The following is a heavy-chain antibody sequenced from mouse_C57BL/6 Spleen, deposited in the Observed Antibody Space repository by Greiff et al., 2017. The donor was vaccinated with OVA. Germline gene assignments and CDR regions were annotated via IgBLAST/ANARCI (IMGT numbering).Heavy chain of an antibody. J-gene: IGHJ2*01. CDR3: ATITTVV. Sequence: DVKLVESGGGLVKPGGSLKLSCAASGFTFSDYGMHWVRQAPEKGLEWVAYISSGSSTIYYADTVKGRFTISRDNAKNTLFLQMTSLRSEDTAMYYCATITTVVWGQGTTLTVSS. D-gene: IGHD1-1*01. V-gene: IGHV5-17*01. CDR2: ISSGSSTI. CDR1: GFTFSDYG.